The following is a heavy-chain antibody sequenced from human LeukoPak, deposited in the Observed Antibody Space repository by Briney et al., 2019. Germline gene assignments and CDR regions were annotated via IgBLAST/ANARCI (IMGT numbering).Heavy chain of an antibody. Sequence: SETLSLTCTVSGGSISSYYWSWIRQPAGKGLEWIGRIYTSGSTNYNPSLKSRVTMSVDTSKNQFSLKLGSVTAADTAVYYCARGGSVAGPFDFDYWGQGTLVTVSS. CDR1: GGSISSYY. V-gene: IGHV4-4*07. D-gene: IGHD6-19*01. CDR2: IYTSGST. CDR3: ARGGSVAGPFDFDY. J-gene: IGHJ4*02.